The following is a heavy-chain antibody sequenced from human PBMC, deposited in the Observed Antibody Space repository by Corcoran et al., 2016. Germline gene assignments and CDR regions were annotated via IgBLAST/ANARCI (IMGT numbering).Heavy chain of an antibody. Sequence: QVQLVQSGAEVKKPGASVKVSCKASGYTFTSYYMHWVRQAPGQGLEWMGIINPSGGSTSYAQKFQGRVTMTRDTSTSAVYMELSSLRAEETAVYYCARDRPGRQLWFYYGMDVWGQGTTVTVSS. CDR1: GYTFTSYY. CDR3: ARDRPGRQLWFYYGMDV. D-gene: IGHD5-18*01. CDR2: INPSGGST. J-gene: IGHJ6*02. V-gene: IGHV1-46*01.